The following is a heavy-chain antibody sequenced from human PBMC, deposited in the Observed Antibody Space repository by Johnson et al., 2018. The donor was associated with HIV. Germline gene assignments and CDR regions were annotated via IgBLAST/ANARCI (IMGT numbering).Heavy chain of an antibody. CDR3: ARAPYNWNAGLFGAFDI. D-gene: IGHD1-20*01. CDR1: GFTFSSYD. J-gene: IGHJ3*02. CDR2: IGTAGDT. V-gene: IGHV3-13*01. Sequence: VQLVESGGGVVQPGGSLRLSCAASGFTFSSYDMHWVRQATGKGLEWVSAIGTAGDTYYPGSVKGRFTISRDNAKKSLYLQMSSLKAEDTAVYYCARAPYNWNAGLFGAFDIWGQGTMVIVSS.